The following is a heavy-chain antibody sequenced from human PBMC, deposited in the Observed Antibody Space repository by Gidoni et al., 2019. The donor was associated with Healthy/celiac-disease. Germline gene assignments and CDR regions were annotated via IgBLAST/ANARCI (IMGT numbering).Heavy chain of an antibody. CDR3: VKRGGYATVLYYYYYMDV. D-gene: IGHD5-18*01. CDR2: ISSNGGST. CDR1: GFTFSSYA. Sequence: EVQLVESGGGLVQPGVSLRLSWSASGFTFSSYAMHWVRQAPGKGLEYVSAISSNGGSTYYADSVKGRFTISRDNSKNTLYLQMSSLRAEDTAVYYCVKRGGYATVLYYYYYMDVWGKGTTVTVSS. V-gene: IGHV3-64D*09. J-gene: IGHJ6*03.